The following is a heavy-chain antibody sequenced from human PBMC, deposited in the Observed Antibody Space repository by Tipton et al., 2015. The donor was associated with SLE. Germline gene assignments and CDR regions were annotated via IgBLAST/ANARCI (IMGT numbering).Heavy chain of an antibody. CDR3: ARVVTVGAAHYYDIDV. CDR1: GGSINSYY. V-gene: IGHV4-4*07. CDR2: AYYSGST. Sequence: TLSLTCTVSGGSINSYYWSWIRQPAGKGLEWIGRAYYSGSTYYNPSLKSRVTISVDTSKNQFSLKLSSVTAADTAVYYCARVVTVGAAHYYDIDVWGQGTRVTVSS. J-gene: IGHJ6*02. D-gene: IGHD2-21*02.